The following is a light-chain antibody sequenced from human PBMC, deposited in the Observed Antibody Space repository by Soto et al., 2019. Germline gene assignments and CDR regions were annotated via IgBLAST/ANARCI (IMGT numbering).Light chain of an antibody. CDR3: LQDINYPWT. V-gene: IGKV1-5*03. CDR1: QTISSW. J-gene: IGKJ1*01. Sequence: IQMTQSPSTLSGSVGDRVTITCLASQTISSWLAWYQQKPGKAPKLLIYKASTLKSGVPSRFSGSGSGTEFTLTISSLQPEDSATYYCLQDINYPWTFGQGTKVDTK. CDR2: KAS.